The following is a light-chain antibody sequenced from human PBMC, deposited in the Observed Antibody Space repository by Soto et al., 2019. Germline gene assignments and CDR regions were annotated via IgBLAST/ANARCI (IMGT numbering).Light chain of an antibody. J-gene: IGKJ4*01. CDR1: QCVRND. CDR2: SAS. CDR3: QQRTNWPPT. V-gene: IGKV3-11*01. Sequence: EIVLTQSPATLSLSPGERATLSCRASQCVRNDLFWYHQKPGQAPRVLISSASNRATGIPARFSGSGSGTDFPLTISSLEPEDFAVYYCQQRTNWPPTFGGGTKVEMK.